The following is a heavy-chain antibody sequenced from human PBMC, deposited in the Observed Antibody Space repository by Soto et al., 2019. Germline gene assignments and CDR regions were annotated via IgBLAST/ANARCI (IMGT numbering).Heavy chain of an antibody. Sequence: QVQLVESGGGVVQPGRSLRLSCAASGFTFSSYGMHWVRQAPGKGLEWVAVISYDGSNKYYADSVKGRFTISRDNSKNTMYLQMKSLIAEDTAVYYCAKDLEWGKAAAGTGDYWGQGTLVTVSS. CDR3: AKDLEWGKAAAGTGDY. D-gene: IGHD6-13*01. J-gene: IGHJ4*02. V-gene: IGHV3-30*18. CDR1: GFTFSSYG. CDR2: ISYDGSNK.